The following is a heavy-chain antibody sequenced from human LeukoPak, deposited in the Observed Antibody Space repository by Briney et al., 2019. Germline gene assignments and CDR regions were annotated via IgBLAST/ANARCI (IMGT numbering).Heavy chain of an antibody. V-gene: IGHV3-30*18. CDR1: GFTFSSYG. CDR2: ISYDGSNK. CDR3: VKGPIGAAVLSDAFDI. Sequence: PGGSLRLSCAASGFTFSSYGMHWVRQAPGKGLEWVAVISYDGSNKYYADSVKGRFTISRDNSKNTLYLQMNSLRAEATAVYYCVKGPIGAAVLSDAFDIWAKGQWSPSLQ. J-gene: IGHJ3*02. D-gene: IGHD6-13*01.